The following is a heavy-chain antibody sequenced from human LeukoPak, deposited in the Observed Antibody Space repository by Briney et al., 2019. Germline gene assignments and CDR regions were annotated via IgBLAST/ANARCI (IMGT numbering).Heavy chain of an antibody. V-gene: IGHV4-61*02. CDR1: GGSISSGSYY. D-gene: IGHD6-19*01. CDR2: IHISGST. Sequence: SETLSLTCTVSGGSISSGSYYWSWIRQPAGKGLEWIGRIHISGSTNYNPSLKSRVTISVDTSKNQFSLKLSSVTAADTAVYYCARGRLARSPYFDYWGQGTLVTVSS. J-gene: IGHJ4*02. CDR3: ARGRLARSPYFDY.